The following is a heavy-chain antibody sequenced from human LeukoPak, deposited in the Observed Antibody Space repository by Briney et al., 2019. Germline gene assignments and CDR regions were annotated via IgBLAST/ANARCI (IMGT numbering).Heavy chain of an antibody. CDR3: ARDRGTIFGVATIEDY. Sequence: GASVKVSCKASGYIFNDFDINWVRQAPGQGLEWMGWMSPVSGIGGSAQRFQGRVTLTRDTSISTAYMELSRLRSDDTAVYYCARDRGTIFGVATIEDYWGQGTLVTVSS. D-gene: IGHD3-3*01. CDR1: GYIFNDFD. CDR2: MSPVSGIG. V-gene: IGHV1-8*01. J-gene: IGHJ4*02.